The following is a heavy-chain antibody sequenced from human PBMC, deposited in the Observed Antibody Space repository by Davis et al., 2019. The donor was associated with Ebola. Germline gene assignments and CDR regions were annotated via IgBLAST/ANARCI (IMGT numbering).Heavy chain of an antibody. V-gene: IGHV1-69*04. CDR1: GGTFSSYA. CDR3: ASYSGSYYFDY. Sequence: AASVKVSCKASGGTFSSYAISWVRQAPGQGLAWMGRIIPILGIANYAQKFQGRVTITADKSTSTAYMELSSLRSEDTAVYYCASYSGSYYFDYWGQGTLVTVSS. J-gene: IGHJ4*02. D-gene: IGHD1-26*01. CDR2: IIPILGIA.